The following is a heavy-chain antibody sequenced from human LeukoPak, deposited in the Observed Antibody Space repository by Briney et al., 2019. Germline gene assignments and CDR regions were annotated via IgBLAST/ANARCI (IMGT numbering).Heavy chain of an antibody. Sequence: GGSLRLSCAASGFTVSTNYMTWVRQVPGKGLEWVSVIYSGGTTYYADSVKGRFSISRDNSKNTLYLQMNSLRAEDTAVYYCARYDYGRSGFDYWGQGTLVTVSS. CDR2: IYSGGTT. CDR1: GFTVSTNY. D-gene: IGHD5-12*01. J-gene: IGHJ4*02. V-gene: IGHV3-66*01. CDR3: ARYDYGRSGFDY.